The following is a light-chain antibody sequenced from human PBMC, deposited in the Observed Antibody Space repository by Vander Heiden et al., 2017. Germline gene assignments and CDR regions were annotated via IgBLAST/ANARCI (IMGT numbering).Light chain of an antibody. CDR2: LGT. CDR1: QSLLHSNGYNY. J-gene: IGKJ4*01. Sequence: IVMTQSPLSLPVTPGEPASISCRSSQSLLHSNGYNYLDWYLQKPGQSPQLLIYLGTNRASGVPDRFSGSGSGTDFTLKISRVEAEDVGVYYCMQALQTKVTFGGGTKVEIK. V-gene: IGKV2-28*01. CDR3: MQALQTKVT.